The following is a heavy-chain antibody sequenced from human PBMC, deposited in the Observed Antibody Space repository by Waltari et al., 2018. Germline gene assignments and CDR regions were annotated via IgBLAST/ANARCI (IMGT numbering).Heavy chain of an antibody. Sequence: EVQLVESGGGLVQPGGSLRPSGAASGFTFSSYALGWVRQAPGKGLEWVSAISGSGGSTYYADSVKGRFTISRDNSKNTLYLQMNSLRAEDTAVYYCAKDLGAVAGNFDYWGQGTLVTVSS. CDR2: ISGSGGST. D-gene: IGHD6-19*01. CDR3: AKDLGAVAGNFDY. V-gene: IGHV3-23*04. CDR1: GFTFSSYA. J-gene: IGHJ4*02.